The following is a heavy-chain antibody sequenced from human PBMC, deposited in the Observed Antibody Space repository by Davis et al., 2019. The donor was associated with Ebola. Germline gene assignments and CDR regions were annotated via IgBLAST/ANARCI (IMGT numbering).Heavy chain of an antibody. D-gene: IGHD3-9*01. J-gene: IGHJ6*03. CDR3: ARGGRWYDILTEASLMDV. CDR1: GFSFGDYA. Sequence: SLKISCAASGFSFGDYAMHWVRQVPGKGLEWVSGISWDSGNIGYADSVKGRFTISRDNVKNSLYLQMNSLRDEDTAVYYCARGGRWYDILTEASLMDVWGTGTTVTVSS. V-gene: IGHV3-9*01. CDR2: ISWDSGNI.